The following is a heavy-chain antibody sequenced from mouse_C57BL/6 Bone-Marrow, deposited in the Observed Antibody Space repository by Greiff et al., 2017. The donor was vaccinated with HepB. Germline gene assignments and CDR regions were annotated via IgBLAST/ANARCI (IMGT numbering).Heavy chain of an antibody. V-gene: IGHV5-4*03. J-gene: IGHJ4*01. CDR1: GFTFSSYA. D-gene: IGHD2-2*01. Sequence: EVKLMESGGGLVKPGGSLKLSCAASGFTFSSYAMSWVRQTPEKRLEWVATISDGGSYTYYPDNVKGRFTISRDNAKNNLYLQMSHLKSEDTAMYYCARVLYYGYDDYYAMDYWGQGTSVTVSS. CDR2: ISDGGSYT. CDR3: ARVLYYGYDDYYAMDY.